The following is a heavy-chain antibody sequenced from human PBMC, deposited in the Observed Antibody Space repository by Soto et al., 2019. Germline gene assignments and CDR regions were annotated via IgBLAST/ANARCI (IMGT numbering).Heavy chain of an antibody. Sequence: PSETLSLTCTVSGGSISSSSYYWGWIRQPPGKGLEWIGSIYYSGSTYYNPSLKSRVTISVDTSKNQFSLKLSSVTAADTAVYYFARGFLEWLLWEHLDYWGQGTLVTVSS. CDR1: GGSISSSSYY. J-gene: IGHJ4*02. V-gene: IGHV4-39*01. CDR3: ARGFLEWLLWEHLDY. CDR2: IYYSGST. D-gene: IGHD3-3*01.